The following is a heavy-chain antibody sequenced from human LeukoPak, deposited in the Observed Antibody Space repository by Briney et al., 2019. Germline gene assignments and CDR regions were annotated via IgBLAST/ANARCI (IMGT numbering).Heavy chain of an antibody. CDR2: ISAYSGNT. CDR3: ARDAVSTVTAGGIDY. CDR1: GYTFTSYG. J-gene: IGHJ4*02. D-gene: IGHD2-21*02. Sequence: ASVKVSCKASGYTFTSYGISWVRQAPGQGLEWMAWISAYSGNTVYAENIQGRVTMTTDTSTSTAYMELRSLRSDDTAVYYCARDAVSTVTAGGIDYWGQGTLVTVSS. V-gene: IGHV1-18*01.